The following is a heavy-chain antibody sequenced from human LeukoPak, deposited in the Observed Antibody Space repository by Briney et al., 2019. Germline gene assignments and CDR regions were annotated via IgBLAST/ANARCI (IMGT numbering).Heavy chain of an antibody. CDR2: INPNSGDT. CDR3: ARDRNDLLLGLDY. CDR1: GYTFTGYY. Sequence: GASVKVSCKASGYTFTGYYMHWVRQAPGQGLEWMGWINPNSGDTNYAQKFQGRVTMTRDTSISTAYMELSRLRSDDTAVYFCARDRNDLLLGLDYWGQGTLVSVSS. J-gene: IGHJ4*02. D-gene: IGHD3-10*01. V-gene: IGHV1-2*02.